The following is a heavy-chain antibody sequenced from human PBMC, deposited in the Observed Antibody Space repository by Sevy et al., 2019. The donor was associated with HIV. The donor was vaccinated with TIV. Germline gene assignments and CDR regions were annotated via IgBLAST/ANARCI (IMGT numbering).Heavy chain of an antibody. CDR1: GFTFSIYA. Sequence: GGSLRLSCATSGFTFSIYAMSWVRQAPGKGLEWVSVIYRGGSTYYADSVKGRFTISRDNSKNTLYLQMNSLRAEDTAVYYCARDGRMDYYYDSSGYQFYYYYGMDVWGQGTTVTVSS. CDR3: ARDGRMDYYYDSSGYQFYYYYGMDV. CDR2: IYRGGST. J-gene: IGHJ6*02. D-gene: IGHD3-22*01. V-gene: IGHV3-66*01.